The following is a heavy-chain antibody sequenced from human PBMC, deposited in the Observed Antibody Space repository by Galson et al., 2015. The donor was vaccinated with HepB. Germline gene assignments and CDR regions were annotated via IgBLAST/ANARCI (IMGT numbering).Heavy chain of an antibody. Sequence: ETLSLTCTVSGGSIDSHYWSWIRQPPGQGLEWIGYICYSGSTNYNPSLKSRVTISVDTSKNQFSLKLTSVAAADTAVYFCARADRYYNSTGYYYRLHYFDYWGQGTLVTVSS. CDR3: ARADRYYNSTGYYYRLHYFDY. J-gene: IGHJ4*02. D-gene: IGHD3-22*01. V-gene: IGHV4-59*11. CDR1: GGSIDSHY. CDR2: ICYSGST.